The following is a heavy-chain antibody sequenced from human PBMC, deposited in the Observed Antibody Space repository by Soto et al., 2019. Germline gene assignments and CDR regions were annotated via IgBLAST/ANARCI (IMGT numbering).Heavy chain of an antibody. CDR2: IYYSAST. V-gene: IGHV4-31*03. Sequence: QVQLQESGPGLVKPSQTLSLTCTVSGGSISSGGYYWSWIRQHPGKGLEWIGYIYYSASTYYNPSLKSRVTISVDTSKNQFSLKLSSVTAADTAVYYCARRGSVGGSYDYWGQGTLVTVSS. CDR1: GGSISSGGYY. D-gene: IGHD1-26*01. J-gene: IGHJ4*02. CDR3: ARRGSVGGSYDY.